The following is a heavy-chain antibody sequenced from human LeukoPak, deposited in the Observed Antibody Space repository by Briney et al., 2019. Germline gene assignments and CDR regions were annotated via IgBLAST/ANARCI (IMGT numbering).Heavy chain of an antibody. J-gene: IGHJ4*02. V-gene: IGHV4-59*02. D-gene: IGHD2-15*01. CDR1: GGSVSGYY. CDR3: ARIHRYCSGGACYVLDN. CDR2: VYYSGST. Sequence: SETLSLTCVVSGGSVSGYYWGWIRQPPGRGLEWIGYVYYSGSTNYNPSFKSRITISVDTSRNQFSLQLSSVTAADTAVYYCARIHRYCSGGACYVLDNWGQETLVAVSS.